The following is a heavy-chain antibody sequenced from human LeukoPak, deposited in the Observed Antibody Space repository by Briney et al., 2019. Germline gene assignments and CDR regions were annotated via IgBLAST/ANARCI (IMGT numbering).Heavy chain of an antibody. CDR2: VYYSRST. CDR1: GDFITAYY. V-gene: IGHV4-59*12. J-gene: IGHJ6*03. CDR3: ARFGPYDSSGYYARYYYYYYMDV. D-gene: IGHD3-22*01. Sequence: SETLSLTCTASGDFITAYYWSWIRQPPGKGLEWIGYVYYSRSTEYNPSLRSRVTISLEMSKHQFSLNPTSVTAADTAVYYCARFGPYDSSGYYARYYYYYYMDVWGKGTTVTISS.